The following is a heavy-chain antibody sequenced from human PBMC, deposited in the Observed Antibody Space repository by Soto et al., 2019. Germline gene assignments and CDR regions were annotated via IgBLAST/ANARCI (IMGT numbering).Heavy chain of an antibody. CDR2: IIPILGIA. J-gene: IGHJ4*02. CDR3: ARHYGDYNGGY. CDR1: GGTFSSYT. Sequence: QVQLVQSGAEVKKLGSSVKVSCKASGGTFSSYTINWVRQAPGQGLEWMGRIIPILGIANYAQKFQGRVTITADKSTSTAYMELSSLRSEDTAVYYCARHYGDYNGGYWGQGTLVTVSS. V-gene: IGHV1-69*02. D-gene: IGHD4-17*01.